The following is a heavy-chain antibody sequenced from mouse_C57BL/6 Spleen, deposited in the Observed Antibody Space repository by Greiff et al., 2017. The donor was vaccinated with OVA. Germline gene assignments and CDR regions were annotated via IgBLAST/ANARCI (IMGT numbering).Heavy chain of an antibody. CDR1: GYTFTSYW. CDR3: ARWDYYGSSYGYFDY. V-gene: IGHV1-55*01. J-gene: IGHJ2*01. Sequence: VQLQQPGAELVKPGASVKMSCKASGYTFTSYWITWVKQRPGQGLEWIGDIYPGSGSTNYNEKFKSKATLTVDTSSSTAYMQLSSLTSEDSAVYYCARWDYYGSSYGYFDYWGQGTTLTVSS. CDR2: IYPGSGST. D-gene: IGHD1-1*01.